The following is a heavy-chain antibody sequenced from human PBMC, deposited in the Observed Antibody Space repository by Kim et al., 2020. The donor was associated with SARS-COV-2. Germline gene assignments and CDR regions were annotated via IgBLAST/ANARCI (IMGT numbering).Heavy chain of an antibody. CDR3: AREPPADFWGDHYRGDAFHI. CDR1: GITFSGYG. J-gene: IGHJ3*02. CDR2: ISGSSSTI. Sequence: GSLRLSCTASGITFSGYGMHWVRQAPGKGLEWISYISGSSSTIYYADSVKGRFTISRDNAKKSLFLQMNSLRDEDTAVYFCAREPPADFWGDHYRGDAFHIWGQGTMVTVSS. D-gene: IGHD3-3*01. V-gene: IGHV3-48*02.